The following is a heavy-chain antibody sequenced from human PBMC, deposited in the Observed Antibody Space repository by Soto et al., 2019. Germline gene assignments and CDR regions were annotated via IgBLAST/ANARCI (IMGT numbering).Heavy chain of an antibody. D-gene: IGHD2-2*01. CDR3: ARTGKSLGYCSSTSCYHWFDP. V-gene: IGHV1-18*01. J-gene: IGHJ5*02. CDR2: ISAYNGNT. Sequence: GASVKVSCKASGYTFTSYGISWVRQAPGQGLEWMGWISAYNGNTNYAQKLQGRVTMTTDTSTSTAYMELRSLRSDDTAVYYCARTGKSLGYCSSTSCYHWFDPWGQGTLVTVSS. CDR1: GYTFTSYG.